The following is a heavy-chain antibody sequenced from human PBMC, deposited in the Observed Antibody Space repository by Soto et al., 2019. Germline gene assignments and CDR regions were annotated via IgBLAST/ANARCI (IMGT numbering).Heavy chain of an antibody. V-gene: IGHV4-38-2*01. Sequence: LSLTCAVSGYSISSGYYWGWIRQPPGKGLEWIGSIYHSGSTYYNPSLKSRATISVDTSKNQFSLKLSSVTAADTAVYYCARGTTVTPRYFDYWGQGTLVTVSS. CDR1: GYSISSGYY. J-gene: IGHJ4*02. D-gene: IGHD4-17*01. CDR3: ARGTTVTPRYFDY. CDR2: IYHSGST.